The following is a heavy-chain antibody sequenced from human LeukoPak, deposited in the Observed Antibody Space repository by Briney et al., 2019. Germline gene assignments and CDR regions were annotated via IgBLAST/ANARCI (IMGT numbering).Heavy chain of an antibody. V-gene: IGHV3-23*01. CDR1: GFTFSSYG. CDR3: AKDRYSSGVDS. D-gene: IGHD6-25*01. Sequence: GGSLRLSCAAPGFTFSSYGMTWVRQAPGKGLEWVSSIYGSGDSTYYADSVKGRFTISRDNSNNTLYLQMSSLRAEDTAIYYCAKDRYSSGVDSWGQGTLVTVSS. CDR2: IYGSGDST. J-gene: IGHJ4*02.